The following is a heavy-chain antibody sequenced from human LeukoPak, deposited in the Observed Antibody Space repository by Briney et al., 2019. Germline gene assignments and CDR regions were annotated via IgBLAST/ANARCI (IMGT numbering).Heavy chain of an antibody. D-gene: IGHD3-10*01. CDR2: IYSGGST. CDR1: GFTVSSNY. V-gene: IGHV3-66*02. Sequence: GGSLRLSCAASGFTVSSNYMSWVRQAPGKGLEWVSVIYSGGSTYYADSVKGRFTISRDNSKNTLYLQINSLRAEDTAVYYCARDRIRGQRGYGMDVWGQGTTVTVSS. CDR3: ARDRIRGQRGYGMDV. J-gene: IGHJ6*02.